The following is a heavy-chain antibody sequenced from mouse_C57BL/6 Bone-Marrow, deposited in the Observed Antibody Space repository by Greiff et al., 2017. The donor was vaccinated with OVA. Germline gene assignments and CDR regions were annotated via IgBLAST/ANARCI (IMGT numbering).Heavy chain of an antibody. V-gene: IGHV6-6*01. CDR3: TRGDDSPSRYWYFDV. J-gene: IGHJ1*03. D-gene: IGHD2-4*01. CDR2: IRNKANNHAT. CDR1: GFTFSDSW. Sequence: EVKLVESGGGLVQPGGSMKLSCAASGFTFSDSWMDWVRQSPEKGLEWVAEIRNKANNHATYYAESVKGRFTISRDDSKSSVYLQMNSLRAEVTGIYYCTRGDDSPSRYWYFDVWGTGTTVTVSS.